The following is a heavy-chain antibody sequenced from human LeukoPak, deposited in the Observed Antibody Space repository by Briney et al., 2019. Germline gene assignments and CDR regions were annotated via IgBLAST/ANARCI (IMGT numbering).Heavy chain of an antibody. D-gene: IGHD1-26*01. J-gene: IGHJ4*02. V-gene: IGHV3-30*02. CDR2: IRYDGSNK. CDR3: AKTMIKMGATTQRLDY. Sequence: GGSLRLSCAASGFTFSSYGMHWVRQAQGKGLEWVAFIRYDGSNKYYADSVKGRFTISRDNSKNTLYLQMNSLRAEDTAAYYCAKTMIKMGATTQRLDYWGQGTLVTVSS. CDR1: GFTFSSYG.